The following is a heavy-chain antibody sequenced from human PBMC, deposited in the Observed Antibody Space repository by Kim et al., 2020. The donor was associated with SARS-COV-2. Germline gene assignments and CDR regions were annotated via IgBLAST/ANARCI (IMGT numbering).Heavy chain of an antibody. J-gene: IGHJ4*02. V-gene: IGHV1-46*01. Sequence: SYAKKFQGRVTMTRDTSTSTVYMELSSLRSEDTAVYYCARDRGGYDNFDYWGQGTLVTVSS. CDR3: ARDRGGYDNFDY. D-gene: IGHD5-12*01.